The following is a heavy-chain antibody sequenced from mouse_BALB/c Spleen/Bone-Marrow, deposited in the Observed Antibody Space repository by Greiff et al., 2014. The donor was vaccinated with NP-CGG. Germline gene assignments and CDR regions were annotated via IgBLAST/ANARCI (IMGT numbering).Heavy chain of an antibody. CDR1: GYSITSDYA. CDR2: ISYSGST. V-gene: IGHV3-2*02. Sequence: EVQLQQSGPGLVKPSQSLSLTCTVTGYSITSDYAWNWIRQFPGNKLEWMGYISYSGSTSYNPSLKSRISITRDTSKNQFFLQLNSVTTEDTATYYCASGSKGFAYWGQGTLVTVSA. J-gene: IGHJ3*01. CDR3: ASGSKGFAY.